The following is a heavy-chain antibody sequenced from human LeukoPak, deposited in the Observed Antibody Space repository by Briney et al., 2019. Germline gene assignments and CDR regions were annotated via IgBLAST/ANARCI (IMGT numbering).Heavy chain of an antibody. CDR3: ARPPLRTPGYYFDY. J-gene: IGHJ4*02. CDR1: GYSFTSYW. Sequence: GGSLKISCKGSGYSFTSYWIDWVRQMPGKGLEWMRIIYPGDSDTRYSPSFQGQVTISADKSLSTAYLQWSSLKASDTAMYYCARPPLRTPGYYFDYWGQGTLVTVSS. V-gene: IGHV5-51*01. D-gene: IGHD4-17*01. CDR2: IYPGDSDT.